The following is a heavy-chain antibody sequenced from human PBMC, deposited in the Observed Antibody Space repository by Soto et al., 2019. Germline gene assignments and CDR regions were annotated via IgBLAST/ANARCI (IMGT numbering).Heavy chain of an antibody. CDR3: ARLKVVTGTLFQH. D-gene: IGHD3-22*01. CDR1: GASISSSNYY. J-gene: IGHJ1*01. Sequence: SETLSLTCTVSGASISSSNYYWSWIRQPPGKGLEWIGSIHYSGTTYYNPSLNSRVTISVDTSKNQFSLKVTSVTAADTAVYYCARLKVVTGTLFQHWGQGTLVTVSS. CDR2: IHYSGTT. V-gene: IGHV4-39*01.